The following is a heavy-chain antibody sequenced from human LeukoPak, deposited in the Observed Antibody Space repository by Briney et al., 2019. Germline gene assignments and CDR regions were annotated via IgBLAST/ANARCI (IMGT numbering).Heavy chain of an antibody. D-gene: IGHD1-14*01. CDR1: GFTFSSFW. V-gene: IGHV3-7*05. CDR3: ARAPQVSC. J-gene: IGHJ4*02. Sequence: GGSLRLSCAVSGFTFSSFWLSWVRQAPGKGLEWVAIIDQDGSGKHYVDSVKGRFTISRDNARNSLFLQMNSLRAEDTAVYYCARAPQVSCWGQGALVTVSS. CDR2: IDQDGSGK.